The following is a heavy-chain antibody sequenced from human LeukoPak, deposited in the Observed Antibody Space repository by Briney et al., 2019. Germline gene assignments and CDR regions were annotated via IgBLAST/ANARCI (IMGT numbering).Heavy chain of an antibody. J-gene: IGHJ4*02. V-gene: IGHV4-39*01. D-gene: IGHD5-24*01. CDR1: GGSISSSSYY. CDR3: ARREMATIDY. CDR2: IYYSGST. Sequence: SETLSLTCTVSGGSISSSSYYWGWIRQPPGKGLEWIGSIYYSGSTYYNPSLKSRVTISVDTSENQFSLKLSSVTAADTAVYYCARREMATIDYWGQGTLVTVSS.